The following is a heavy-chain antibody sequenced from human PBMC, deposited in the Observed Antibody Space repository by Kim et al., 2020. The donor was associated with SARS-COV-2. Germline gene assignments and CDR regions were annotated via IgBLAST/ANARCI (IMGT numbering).Heavy chain of an antibody. Sequence: SETLSLTCAVYGGSFSSYYWSWIRQPPGKGLEWIGEINHSGSTNYNPSLKSRVTISVDTSKNQFSLKLSSVTAADTAVYYCARGIRAYSNYASISYMGVSGKGTPVTLSS. CDR1: GGSFSSYY. CDR3: ARGIRAYSNYASISYMGV. D-gene: IGHD4-4*01. V-gene: IGHV4-34*01. CDR2: INHSGST. J-gene: IGHJ6*03.